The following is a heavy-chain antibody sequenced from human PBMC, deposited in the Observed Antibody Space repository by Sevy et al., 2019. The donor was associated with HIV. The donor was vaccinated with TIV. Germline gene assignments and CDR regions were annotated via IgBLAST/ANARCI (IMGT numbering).Heavy chain of an antibody. D-gene: IGHD2-21*01. Sequence: GGSLRLSCTASGFTFSNFGIHWVRQAPSKGLQWVALMWYDGNNKYYADSVKGRFTISRDSSKNTVYLQMNNLRAEDTAMYYCARGPSLIVAGAAGYLDYWGQGTLVTVSS. V-gene: IGHV3-33*01. CDR3: ARGPSLIVAGAAGYLDY. CDR2: MWYDGNNK. J-gene: IGHJ4*02. CDR1: GFTFSNFG.